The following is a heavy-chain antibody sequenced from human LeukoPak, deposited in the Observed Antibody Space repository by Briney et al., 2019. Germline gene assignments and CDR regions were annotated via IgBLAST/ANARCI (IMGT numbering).Heavy chain of an antibody. V-gene: IGHV3-33*01. CDR2: IWYDGSNK. CDR1: GFSFSAYG. Sequence: PGGSLRLSCAASGFSFSAYGMHWVRQAPGKGLEWVAVIWYDGSNKYYADSVEGRFTISRDNSKNTLYLQMNSLRAEDTAVYYCAREYHGGFGELLGYYYYYGMDVWGQGTTVTVSS. J-gene: IGHJ6*02. D-gene: IGHD3-10*01. CDR3: AREYHGGFGELLGYYYYYGMDV.